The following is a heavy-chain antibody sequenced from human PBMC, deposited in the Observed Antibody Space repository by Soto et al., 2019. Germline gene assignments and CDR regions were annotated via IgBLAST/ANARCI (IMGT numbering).Heavy chain of an antibody. J-gene: IGHJ4*02. Sequence: KVSCKASGYTFTGFYMHWVRQAPGQGLEWMGRINPDSGDSDTRYSPSFQGQVTISADKSISTAYLQWSSLKASDTAMYYCARAKGYCSGGSCHAATFDYWGQGTLVTVSS. CDR3: ARAKGYCSGGSCHAATFDY. D-gene: IGHD2-15*01. CDR1: GYTFTGFY. CDR2: INPDSGDSDT. V-gene: IGHV5-51*01.